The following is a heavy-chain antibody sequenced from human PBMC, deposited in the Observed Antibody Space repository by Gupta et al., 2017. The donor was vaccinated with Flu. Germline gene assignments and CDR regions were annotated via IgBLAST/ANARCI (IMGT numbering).Heavy chain of an antibody. J-gene: IGHJ4*02. V-gene: IGHV3-13*01. D-gene: IGHD2-21*02. CDR1: GSTFSSYD. CDR3: VREARCRGGDCPFDY. CDR2: IGTAGDT. Sequence: EVLLVESGGGLVQPGGSLRLSCAASGSTFSSYDMHWVRQTTGKGLEWVATIGTAGDTYYPGSVTGRFTISRENAKNSLYLQMNSLRAGDTAVYYCVREARCRGGDCPFDYWGQGTLVTVSS.